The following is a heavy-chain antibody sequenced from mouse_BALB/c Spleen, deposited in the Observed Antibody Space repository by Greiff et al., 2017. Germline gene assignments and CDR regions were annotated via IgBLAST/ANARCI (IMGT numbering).Heavy chain of an antibody. CDR2: IRNKANGYTT. Sequence: EVKLVESGGGLVQPGGSLRLSCATSGFTFTDYYMSWVRQPPGKALEWLGFIRNKANGYTTEYSASVKGRFTISRDNSQSILYLQMNTLRAEDSATYYCARELDWYFDVWGAGTTVTVSS. J-gene: IGHJ1*01. D-gene: IGHD4-1*01. V-gene: IGHV7-3*02. CDR1: GFTFTDYY. CDR3: ARELDWYFDV.